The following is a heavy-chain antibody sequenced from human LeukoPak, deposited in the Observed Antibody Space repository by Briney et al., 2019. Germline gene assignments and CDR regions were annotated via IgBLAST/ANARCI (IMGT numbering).Heavy chain of an antibody. CDR2: ISSSSSTI. CDR1: GFTVSSYS. D-gene: IGHD3-16*01. Sequence: GVSLRLACAASGFTVSSYSMMWVPQAPGKGRVWGSYISSSSSTIYYADSVKGRFTISRENAKNSQYLQMNSLRDEDTAVYYCARVAGELFDYWGQGTLVTVSS. V-gene: IGHV3-48*02. CDR3: ARVAGELFDY. J-gene: IGHJ4*02.